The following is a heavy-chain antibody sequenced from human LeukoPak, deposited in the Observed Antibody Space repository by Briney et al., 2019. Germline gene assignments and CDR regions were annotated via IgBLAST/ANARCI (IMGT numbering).Heavy chain of an antibody. J-gene: IGHJ4*02. D-gene: IGHD2-15*01. CDR3: ARVGIVVDFDY. CDR2: TNPNSGNT. Sequence: GASVKVSCKTSGYSFTSYDINWVRQATGQGLEWMGWTNPNSGNTGYAQKFQGRVTMTRDNSIGTAYMELSSLTSEDTAVYYCARVGIVVDFDYWGQGTLVTVSS. CDR1: GYSFTSYD. V-gene: IGHV1-8*01.